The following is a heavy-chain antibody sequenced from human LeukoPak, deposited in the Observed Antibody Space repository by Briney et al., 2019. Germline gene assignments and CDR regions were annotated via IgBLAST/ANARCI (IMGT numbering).Heavy chain of an antibody. V-gene: IGHV1-2*02. CDR2: INPNSGGT. Sequence: ASVKVPCKASGYTFTGYYMHWVRQAPGQGLEWMGWINPNSGGTNYAQKFQGRVTMTRDTSISTAYMELSRLRSDDTAVYYCASEPKLRRPYYYYYMDVWGKGTTVTVSS. CDR3: ASEPKLRRPYYYYYMDV. J-gene: IGHJ6*03. D-gene: IGHD5-24*01. CDR1: GYTFTGYY.